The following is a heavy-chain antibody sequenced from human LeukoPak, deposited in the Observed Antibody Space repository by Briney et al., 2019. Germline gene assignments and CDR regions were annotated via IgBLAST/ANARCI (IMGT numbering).Heavy chain of an antibody. V-gene: IGHV4-59*01. CDR1: GGSISSYY. J-gene: IGHJ6*04. D-gene: IGHD3-3*01. CDR2: IYYSGST. CDR3: ARGDFWSGWEV. Sequence: SETLSLTCTVSGGSISSYYGSRIRQPPGKGLEWIGYIYYSGSTNYNPSLKSRVTISVDTSKNQFSLKLSSVTAADTAVYYCARGDFWSGWEVWGKGTTVTVSS.